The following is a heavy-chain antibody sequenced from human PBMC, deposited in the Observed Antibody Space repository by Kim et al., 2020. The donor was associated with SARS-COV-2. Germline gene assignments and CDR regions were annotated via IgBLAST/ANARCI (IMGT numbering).Heavy chain of an antibody. J-gene: IGHJ4*02. V-gene: IGHV4-59*08. D-gene: IGHD3-22*01. Sequence: SETLSLTCSVSGDSMYDFYWNWIRQPPGKRLEWIGYVSSTGSTSYSPSLGSRVTISVDRSKKQFSLILSSVTAADTAVYYCARHRYYDRCDFDYWGQGTLVTVSS. CDR3: ARHRYYDRCDFDY. CDR2: VSSTGST. CDR1: GDSMYDFY.